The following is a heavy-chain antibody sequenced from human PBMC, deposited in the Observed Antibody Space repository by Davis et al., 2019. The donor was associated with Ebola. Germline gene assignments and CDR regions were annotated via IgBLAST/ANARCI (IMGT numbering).Heavy chain of an antibody. Sequence: SETLSLTCTVSGGSISSSSYYWGWIRQPPGKGLEWLGSIYYSGSTYYNPSLKSRVTISVDTSKNQFSLKLSSVTAADTAVYYCARLNGIVVVPADTYYYYGMDVWGQGTTVTVSS. V-gene: IGHV4-39*01. D-gene: IGHD2-2*01. J-gene: IGHJ6*02. CDR1: GGSISSSSYY. CDR2: IYYSGST. CDR3: ARLNGIVVVPADTYYYYGMDV.